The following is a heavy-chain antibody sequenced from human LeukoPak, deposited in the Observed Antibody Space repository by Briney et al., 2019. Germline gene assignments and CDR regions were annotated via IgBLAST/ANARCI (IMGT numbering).Heavy chain of an antibody. J-gene: IGHJ3*01. Sequence: GGSLRLSCAASGFTFSSYGMHRVRQAPGKGLEWVADISYDGSNKYYADSVKGRFTISRDNSKNTLYLQVNSLRAEDTAVYYCARDMVPRVPAALGAFEFWGQGTTVTVSS. CDR1: GFTFSSYG. CDR2: ISYDGSNK. CDR3: ARDMVPRVPAALGAFEF. V-gene: IGHV3-30*03. D-gene: IGHD2-2*01.